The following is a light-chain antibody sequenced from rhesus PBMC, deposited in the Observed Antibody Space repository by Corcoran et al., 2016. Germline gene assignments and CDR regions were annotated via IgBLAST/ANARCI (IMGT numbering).Light chain of an antibody. Sequence: QAVVTQEPSLTVSPGGTVTLTCASSTGAVTSGHYPNWFQQKPGQAPKPLIYDTTNTLSWTPARFSGSIHGGRAALTLSGAQPEDVAEYYCWLYYSGAHVFGSGTKLTVL. CDR1: TGAVTSGHY. J-gene: IGLJ6*01. CDR2: DTT. V-gene: IGLV7-80*01. CDR3: WLYYSGAHV.